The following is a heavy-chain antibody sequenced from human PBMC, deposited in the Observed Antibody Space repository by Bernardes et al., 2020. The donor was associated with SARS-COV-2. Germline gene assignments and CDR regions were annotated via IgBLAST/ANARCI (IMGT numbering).Heavy chain of an antibody. CDR3: ARDLFWWSAADF. V-gene: IGHV3-23*01. D-gene: IGHD3-16*01. CDR1: GFSLSSHA. CDR2: FGTDGNT. Sequence: GGSLRLSCAASGFSLSSHAMSWFRQAPGKGLEWFSGFGTDGNTHYTDSVRGRFSISRDISKNILYLQMNSLRGEDTAVYFCARDLFWWSAADFWGQGALVTVS. J-gene: IGHJ4*02.